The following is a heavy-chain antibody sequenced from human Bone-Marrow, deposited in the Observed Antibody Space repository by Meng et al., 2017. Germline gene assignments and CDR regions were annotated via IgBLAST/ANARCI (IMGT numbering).Heavy chain of an antibody. Sequence: QVQLQQGGAGLLKPSETLPLTCAVYGGSFSGYYWSWIRQPPGKGLEWIGEINHSGSTNYNPSLKSPMTISLDKSKNQFSLKLNSVTVADTAVYYCARGRAPCSSGGCSLGWFDPWGQGTLVTVSS. V-gene: IGHV4-34*01. CDR2: INHSGST. CDR1: GGSFSGYY. D-gene: IGHD2-15*01. CDR3: ARGRAPCSSGGCSLGWFDP. J-gene: IGHJ5*02.